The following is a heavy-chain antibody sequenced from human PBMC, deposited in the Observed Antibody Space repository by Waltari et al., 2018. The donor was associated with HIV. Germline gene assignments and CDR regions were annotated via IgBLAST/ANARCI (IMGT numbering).Heavy chain of an antibody. CDR3: SRVGAAAAVTLDY. J-gene: IGHJ4*02. Sequence: EVQLVESGGGLVQPGRSLRLSCTASGFTLGGYAMSWVRQAPGRGLEWVGFTRSKTYGGTTEYAASVKGRFTISRDDSKSIAYLQMNSLKSEDTAVYYCSRVGAAAAVTLDYWGQGTLVTVSS. D-gene: IGHD6-13*01. CDR1: GFTLGGYA. CDR2: TRSKTYGGTT. V-gene: IGHV3-49*04.